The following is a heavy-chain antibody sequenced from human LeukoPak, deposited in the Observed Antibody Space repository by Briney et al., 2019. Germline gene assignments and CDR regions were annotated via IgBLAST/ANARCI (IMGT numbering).Heavy chain of an antibody. CDR3: AKDGVWFGELPYFDY. CDR1: GFTFSSYS. Sequence: GGSLRLSCAASGFTFSSYSMNWVRQAPGKGLEWVSSMSSSSSYIHYADSVKGRFTISRDNAKNSLYLQMNSLRAEDTAVYYCAKDGVWFGELPYFDYWGQGTLVTVSS. J-gene: IGHJ4*02. D-gene: IGHD3-10*01. V-gene: IGHV3-21*01. CDR2: MSSSSSYI.